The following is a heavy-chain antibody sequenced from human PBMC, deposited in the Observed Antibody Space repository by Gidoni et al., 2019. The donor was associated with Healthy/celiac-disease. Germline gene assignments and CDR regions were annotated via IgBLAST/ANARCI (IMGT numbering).Heavy chain of an antibody. CDR2: IYYSGST. CDR1: GGSISSYY. V-gene: IGHV4-59*01. D-gene: IGHD1-26*01. CDR3: ARGAWDPLKLDY. Sequence: QVQLQESGPGLVKPSETLSLTCTVSGGSISSYYWSWIRQPPGTGLEWIGYIYYSGSTNYNPSLKSRVTISVDTSKNQFSLKLSSVTAADTAVYYCARGAWDPLKLDYWGQGTLVTVSS. J-gene: IGHJ4*02.